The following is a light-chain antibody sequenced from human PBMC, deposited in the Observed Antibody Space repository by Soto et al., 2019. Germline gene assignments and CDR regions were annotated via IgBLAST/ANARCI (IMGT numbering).Light chain of an antibody. Sequence: EIVMTQSPATLSVSPGERATLSCRASQSISSNLAWYQQKPGQAPKLLIYGASTRAPVIQASFSGSGSGTEFTLTVRSLQSEDFAVYYCQQYNSRHKTFGQGTKVEF. CDR1: QSISSN. CDR2: GAS. CDR3: QQYNSRHKT. V-gene: IGKV3-15*01. J-gene: IGKJ1*01.